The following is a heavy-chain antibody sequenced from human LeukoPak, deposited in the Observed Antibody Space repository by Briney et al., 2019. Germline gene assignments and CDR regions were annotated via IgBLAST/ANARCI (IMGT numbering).Heavy chain of an antibody. V-gene: IGHV1-18*01. J-gene: IGHJ5*02. CDR1: GYTFTSYG. D-gene: IGHD3-10*01. Sequence: PGASVKVSCKASGYTFTSYGIGWVRPAAGQGLEWMGWICAYNGNTNYALKLQGRVTMTTDTSTSTAYMELRSLRSDDTAVYYCAYCITMVRGAHGVWFDPWGQGTLVTVSS. CDR2: ICAYNGNT. CDR3: AYCITMVRGAHGVWFDP.